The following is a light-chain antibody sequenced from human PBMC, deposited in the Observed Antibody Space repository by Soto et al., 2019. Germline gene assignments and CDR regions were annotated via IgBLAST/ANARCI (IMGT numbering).Light chain of an antibody. Sequence: QSVLTQPPSASGTPGQRVTISCSGSSSNIGSNTVNWYKHLPGTAPKLLIYTNNERPSGVPDRFSGSKSGASASLAISGLQSEDEADYYCASWDDSLSGDVFGAGTKLTVL. CDR2: TNN. CDR1: SSNIGSNT. CDR3: ASWDDSLSGDV. J-gene: IGLJ1*01. V-gene: IGLV1-44*01.